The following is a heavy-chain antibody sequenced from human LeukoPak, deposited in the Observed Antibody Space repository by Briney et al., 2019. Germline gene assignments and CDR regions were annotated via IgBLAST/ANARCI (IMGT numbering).Heavy chain of an antibody. CDR1: EYTFTSYY. V-gene: IGHV1-2*02. J-gene: IGHJ6*03. CDR2: INPNSGGT. CDR3: ARDGRGYSSSWYYYYYYMDV. D-gene: IGHD6-13*01. Sequence: ASVKVSCKASEYTFTSYYMHWVRQAPGQGLEWMGWINPNSGGTNYAQKFQGRVTMTRDTSISTAYMELSRLRSDDTAVYYCARDGRGYSSSWYYYYYYMDVWGKGTTVTISS.